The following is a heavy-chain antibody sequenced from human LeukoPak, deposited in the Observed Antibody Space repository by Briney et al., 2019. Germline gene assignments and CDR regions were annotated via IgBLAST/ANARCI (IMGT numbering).Heavy chain of an antibody. CDR1: GFTFSNYF. J-gene: IGHJ4*02. D-gene: IGHD3-9*01. V-gene: IGHV3-7*03. Sequence: GGSLRLSCAASGFTFSNYFMGWVRQAPGKGLEWVANINKDGSGTSYADSVKGRFTISRDNAKNSLYLQMNGLGVEDTAVYYCARGCCSVSGLYFEFWGQGSLVTVSS. CDR2: INKDGSGT. CDR3: ARGCCSVSGLYFEF.